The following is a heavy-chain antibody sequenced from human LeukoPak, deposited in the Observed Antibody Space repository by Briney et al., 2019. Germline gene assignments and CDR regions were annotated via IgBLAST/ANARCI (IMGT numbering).Heavy chain of an antibody. J-gene: IGHJ5*02. Sequence: ASVKVPCKASGYTFTTYYMHWVRQAPGQGLEWMGIINPSSGSTSYAQKFQGRVTMTRDTSTSTVYMDLSSLRSEDTAVYYCAKSGLVQSKNWFDPWGQGTLVTVSS. CDR3: AKSGLVQSKNWFDP. CDR1: GYTFTTYY. CDR2: INPSSGST. D-gene: IGHD2-2*01. V-gene: IGHV1-46*01.